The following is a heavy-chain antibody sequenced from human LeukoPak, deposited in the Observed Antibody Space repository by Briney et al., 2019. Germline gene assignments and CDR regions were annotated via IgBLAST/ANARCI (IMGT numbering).Heavy chain of an antibody. Sequence: ASVKVSCKASGYTFTGYYMHWVRQAPGQGLEWMGWINPNSGGTNYAQKFQGRVTMTRDTSISTAYMEPSRLRSDDTAVYYCAREVNYYDSSGYYCDYWGQGTLVTVSS. CDR1: GYTFTGYY. J-gene: IGHJ4*02. CDR2: INPNSGGT. V-gene: IGHV1-2*02. CDR3: AREVNYYDSSGYYCDY. D-gene: IGHD3-22*01.